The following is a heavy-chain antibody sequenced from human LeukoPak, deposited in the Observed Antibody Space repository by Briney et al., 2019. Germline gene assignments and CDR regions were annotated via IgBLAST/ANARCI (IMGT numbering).Heavy chain of an antibody. CDR3: AKGERYYDILTGYYRAHAFDI. J-gene: IGHJ3*02. CDR1: GFTFSDYY. CDR2: ISSSGSTI. V-gene: IGHV3-11*01. D-gene: IGHD3-9*01. Sequence: GGSLRLSCAASGFTFSDYYMSWIRQAPGKGLEWVSYISSSGSTIYYADSVKGRFTISRDNSKNTLYLQMNSLRAEDAAVYYCAKGERYYDILTGYYRAHAFDIWGQGTMVTVSS.